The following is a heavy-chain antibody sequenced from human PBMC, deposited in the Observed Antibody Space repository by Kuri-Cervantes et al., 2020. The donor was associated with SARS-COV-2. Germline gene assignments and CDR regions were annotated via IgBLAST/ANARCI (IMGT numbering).Heavy chain of an antibody. CDR1: GGTFSSYA. V-gene: IGHV1-69*04. Sequence: SVKVSCKASGGTFSSYAISWVRQAPGQGLEWMGRIIPILGTANYAQKFQGRVTITADKSTSTAYMELSSLRSEDTAVYYCARWAPGGYDFWSGPLDYWGQGTLVTVSS. CDR2: IIPILGTA. D-gene: IGHD3-3*01. CDR3: ARWAPGGYDFWSGPLDY. J-gene: IGHJ4*02.